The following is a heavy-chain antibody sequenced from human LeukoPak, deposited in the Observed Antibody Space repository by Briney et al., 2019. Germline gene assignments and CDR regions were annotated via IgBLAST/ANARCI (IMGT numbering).Heavy chain of an antibody. CDR3: AELGITMIGGV. Sequence: GSLRLSCAASGFTFSTYGMHWVRQAPGKGLEWVAFIRSDGINKYYADSVKGRFTISRDNAKNSLYLQMNSLRAEDTAVYYCAELGITMIGGVWGKGTTVTISS. CDR1: GFTFSTYG. J-gene: IGHJ6*04. CDR2: IRSDGINK. D-gene: IGHD3-10*02. V-gene: IGHV3-30*02.